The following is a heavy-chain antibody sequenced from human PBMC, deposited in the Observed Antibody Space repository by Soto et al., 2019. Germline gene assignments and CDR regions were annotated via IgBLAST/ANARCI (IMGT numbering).Heavy chain of an antibody. CDR3: ARGINSRGNNWFDP. Sequence: PSETLSLTCTVSYGSISVSNVFWGWVRQPPGKGLEWIGNIDYSGTTYFNPSLKSRVTFPVDTSKNQFSLTLYSVTAADTAVYYCARGINSRGNNWFDPWGQGTLVTVSS. J-gene: IGHJ5*02. CDR2: IDYSGTT. D-gene: IGHD6-13*01. CDR1: YGSISVSNVF. V-gene: IGHV4-39*07.